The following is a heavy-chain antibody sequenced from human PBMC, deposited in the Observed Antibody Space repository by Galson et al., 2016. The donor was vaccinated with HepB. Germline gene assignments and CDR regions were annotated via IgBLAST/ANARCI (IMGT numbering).Heavy chain of an antibody. CDR3: AKDPHPSITSAGTGSSHFDY. D-gene: IGHD6-13*01. CDR2: ISWNSVSI. V-gene: IGHV3-9*01. CDR1: GFTFDDYA. Sequence: SLRLSCAASGFTFDDYAMHRVRQAPGKGLEWVSAISWNSVSIGYADSVKGRFTISRDNAKNSLYLQMNSLSAEDTALYYCAKDPHPSITSAGTGSSHFDYWGQGTLVTVSS. J-gene: IGHJ4*02.